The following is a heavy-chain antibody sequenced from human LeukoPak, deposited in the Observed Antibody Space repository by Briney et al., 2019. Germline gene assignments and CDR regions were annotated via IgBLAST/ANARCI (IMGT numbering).Heavy chain of an antibody. V-gene: IGHV3-33*08. D-gene: IGHD3-22*01. J-gene: IGHJ3*02. CDR3: AREGAYYYDSSGYAAAFDI. Sequence: GGSLRLSCAASGFTFSSYGMHWVRQAPGKGLEWVAVIWYDGSNKCYADSVKGRFTISRDNSKNTLYLQMNSLRAEDTAVYYCAREGAYYYDSSGYAAAFDIWGQGTMVTVSS. CDR2: IWYDGSNK. CDR1: GFTFSSYG.